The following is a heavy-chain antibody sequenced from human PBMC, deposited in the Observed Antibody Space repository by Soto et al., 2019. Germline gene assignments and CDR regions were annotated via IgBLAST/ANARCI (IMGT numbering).Heavy chain of an antibody. D-gene: IGHD5-12*01. Sequence: QVQLVQSGAEVKKPGSSVKVSCKASGDTFSGYSISWVRQAPGQGLEWMGGIIPLFGTTNYAQRFQGRVTITADKSTSTAYMELGSLKSEDTAIYYSAGDVGSGYDPGDYWGQGTLVTVSS. CDR2: IIPLFGTT. V-gene: IGHV1-69*14. CDR1: GDTFSGYS. J-gene: IGHJ4*02. CDR3: AGDVGSGYDPGDY.